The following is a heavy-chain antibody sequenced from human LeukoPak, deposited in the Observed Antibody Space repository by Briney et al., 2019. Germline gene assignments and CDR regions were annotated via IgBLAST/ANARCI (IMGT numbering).Heavy chain of an antibody. J-gene: IGHJ4*02. CDR2: ISSSSSCI. CDR3: ARAFARIVVVPAAGDY. CDR1: GFTFSSYS. D-gene: IGHD2-2*01. V-gene: IGHV3-21*01. Sequence: GGSLRLSCAASGFTFSSYSMNWVRQAPGKGLEWVSSISSSSSCIYYADSVKGRFTISRDNAKNSLYLQMNSLRAEDTAVYYCARAFARIVVVPAAGDYWGQGTLVTVSS.